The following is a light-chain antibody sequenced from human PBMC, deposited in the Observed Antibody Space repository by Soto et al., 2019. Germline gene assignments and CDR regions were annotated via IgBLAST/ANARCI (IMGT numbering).Light chain of an antibody. CDR3: HQRQSWPRT. J-gene: IGKJ1*01. Sequence: DIVLSQSPATLSSIPGDRVTLYCRASQYINTRLAWYQHRPGQAPRLLIYQTSLRAAGIPARFSASGSGTDFTLTISDVQPEDFALYYCHQRQSWPRTFAQGTKVDI. CDR2: QTS. CDR1: QYINTR. V-gene: IGKV3-11*01.